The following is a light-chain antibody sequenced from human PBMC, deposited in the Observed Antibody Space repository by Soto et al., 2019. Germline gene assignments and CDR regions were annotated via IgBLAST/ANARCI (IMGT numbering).Light chain of an antibody. CDR3: RQYNNYSPRT. Sequence: DIPMTQSPSTLSASVGDRVTITCRASQTSNWLAWYQQKPGKAPKLLIYKASSLESGVPSRFSGSGSGTEFTLTISSLQPDDFATYYCRQYNNYSPRTFGQGTKVEIK. CDR2: KAS. V-gene: IGKV1-5*03. CDR1: QTSNW. J-gene: IGKJ1*01.